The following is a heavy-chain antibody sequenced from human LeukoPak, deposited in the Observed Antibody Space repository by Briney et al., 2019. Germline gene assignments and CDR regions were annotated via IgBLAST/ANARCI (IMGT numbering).Heavy chain of an antibody. J-gene: IGHJ4*02. CDR1: GFTFGRHA. CDR3: AKDVGTSGNYSPSDY. CDR2: IRFSGEST. V-gene: IGHV3-23*01. D-gene: IGHD3-10*01. Sequence: PGGSLRLSCAASGFTFGRHAMNWVRQAPGKGLEWVSAIRFSGESTYYADSVKGRFTISRDNSKNTLYLQMDSLRAEDTAVYYCAKDVGTSGNYSPSDYWGLGTLVTVSS.